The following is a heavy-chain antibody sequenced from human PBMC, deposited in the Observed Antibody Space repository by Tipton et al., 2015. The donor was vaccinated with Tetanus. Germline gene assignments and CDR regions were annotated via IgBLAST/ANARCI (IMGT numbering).Heavy chain of an antibody. J-gene: IGHJ4*02. V-gene: IGHV5-51*01. CDR2: IYPRDSDA. CDR1: GYSFITFW. D-gene: IGHD3-16*01. CDR3: ARGALGAH. Sequence: VQLVQSGAEVKKHGESLKISCKGSGYSFITFWIGWVRQMPGKGLEWMGSIYPRDSDALYSPSFQAQVTISADRSISTVYLQWDSLRASDTAIYYCARGALGAHWGQGTVVTVSS.